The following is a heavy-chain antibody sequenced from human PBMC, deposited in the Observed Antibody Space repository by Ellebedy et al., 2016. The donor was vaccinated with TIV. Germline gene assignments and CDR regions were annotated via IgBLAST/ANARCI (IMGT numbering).Heavy chain of an antibody. CDR3: VGRAYNWNDFSVFDS. J-gene: IGHJ4*02. Sequence: PGGSLRLSCAASGLTFSNYWMNWVRQAPGKGLEWVANIQQEGYEINYVDPVKGRFTISRDNAKNSLYLQMNSLRAEDTAVYYCVGRAYNWNDFSVFDSWGQGTLVTVSS. CDR2: IQQEGYEI. D-gene: IGHD1-1*01. V-gene: IGHV3-7*03. CDR1: GLTFSNYW.